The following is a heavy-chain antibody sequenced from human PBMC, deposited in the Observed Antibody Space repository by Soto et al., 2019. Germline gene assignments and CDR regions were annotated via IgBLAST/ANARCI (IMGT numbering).Heavy chain of an antibody. CDR1: GFSFSTYA. CDR3: AKDIVVVPAPIRGQCFDY. J-gene: IGHJ4*02. D-gene: IGHD2-2*01. Sequence: GGSLRLSCAASGFSFSTYAMSWVRQAPGKGLECVSLISGSGGSTYYADSVKGRFTISRDNSKNTVYLQMNSLRAEDTAVYYCAKDIVVVPAPIRGQCFDYWGQGTLVTVSS. CDR2: ISGSGGST. V-gene: IGHV3-23*01.